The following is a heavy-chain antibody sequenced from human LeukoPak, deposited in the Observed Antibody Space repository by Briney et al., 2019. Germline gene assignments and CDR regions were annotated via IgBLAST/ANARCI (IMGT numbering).Heavy chain of an antibody. J-gene: IGHJ4*02. V-gene: IGHV4-34*01. Sequence: PSETLSLTCAVYGGSFSGYYWSWIRQPPGKGLEWIGEINHSGSTNYNPSLKSRVTISVDTSKNQFSLKLSSVTAADTAVHYCAGSPYDYDILTGYAFDYWGQGTLVTVSS. CDR1: GGSFSGYY. CDR3: AGSPYDYDILTGYAFDY. CDR2: INHSGST. D-gene: IGHD3-9*01.